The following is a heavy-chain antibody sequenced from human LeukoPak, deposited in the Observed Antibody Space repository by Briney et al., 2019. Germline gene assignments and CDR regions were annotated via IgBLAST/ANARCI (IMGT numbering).Heavy chain of an antibody. CDR3: AREREDYYDSSGRFDY. Sequence: PGGSLRLSCAASGFTFSSYEMNWVRQAPGKGLEWVSYISSSGSTIYYADFVKGRFTISRDNAKNSLYLQMNSLRAEDTAVYYCAREREDYYDSSGRFDYWGQGTLVTVSS. CDR1: GFTFSSYE. CDR2: ISSSGSTI. J-gene: IGHJ4*02. V-gene: IGHV3-48*03. D-gene: IGHD3-22*01.